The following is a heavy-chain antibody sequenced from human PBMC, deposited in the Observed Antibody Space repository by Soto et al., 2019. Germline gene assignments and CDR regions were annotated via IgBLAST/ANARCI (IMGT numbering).Heavy chain of an antibody. V-gene: IGHV1-69*13. Sequence: SVKVSCKASGCTFSSYAISWVRQAPGQGREWMGGIIPIFGTANYAQKFQGRVTITADESTSTAYMELSSLRSEDTAVYYCARARGSSGWVKLVNWFQPWGQATLVIVSS. D-gene: IGHD6-19*01. J-gene: IGHJ5*02. CDR3: ARARGSSGWVKLVNWFQP. CDR1: GCTFSSYA. CDR2: IIPIFGTA.